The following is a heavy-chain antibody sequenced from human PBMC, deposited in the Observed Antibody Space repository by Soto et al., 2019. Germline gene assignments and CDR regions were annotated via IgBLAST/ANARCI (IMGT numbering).Heavy chain of an antibody. J-gene: IGHJ4*02. Sequence: GASVKVSFKASGYTFTSYDINWVRQATGQGLEWMGWMNPNSGNTGYAQKFQGRVTMTRNTSISTAYMELSSLRSEDTAVYYCARDYYDCSGYYDTFDYWGQGTLVTVSS. V-gene: IGHV1-8*01. D-gene: IGHD3-22*01. CDR1: GYTFTSYD. CDR3: ARDYYDCSGYYDTFDY. CDR2: MNPNSGNT.